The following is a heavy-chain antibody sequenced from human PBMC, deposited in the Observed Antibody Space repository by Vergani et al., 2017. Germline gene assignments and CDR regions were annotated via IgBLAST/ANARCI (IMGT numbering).Heavy chain of an antibody. V-gene: IGHV3-9*01. D-gene: IGHD2-2*01. Sequence: QLVESGGGLVQPGRSLRLTCAASGFTFDDYAMHWVRQAPGKGLEWVSGISWNSGSIGYADSVKGRFTIYRDNAKNSLYLQMNSLRAEDTALYYCARGDIVVVPAALDYWGQGTLVTVSS. CDR2: ISWNSGSI. CDR3: ARGDIVVVPAALDY. CDR1: GFTFDDYA. J-gene: IGHJ4*02.